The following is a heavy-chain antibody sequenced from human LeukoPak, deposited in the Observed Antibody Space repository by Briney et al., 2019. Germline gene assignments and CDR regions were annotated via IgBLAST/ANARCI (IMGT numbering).Heavy chain of an antibody. CDR3: ARAIAVAGTGGY. Sequence: GGSLRLSCTVSGFTFTDYYMSWVRQAPGKGLEWVSYISSSGSMLHYADSVEGRFTISRDNAKNSLYLQMSSLRVEDTAVYYCARAIAVAGTGGYWGQGTLVTVSS. D-gene: IGHD6-19*01. V-gene: IGHV3-11*04. CDR2: ISSSGSML. CDR1: GFTFTDYY. J-gene: IGHJ4*02.